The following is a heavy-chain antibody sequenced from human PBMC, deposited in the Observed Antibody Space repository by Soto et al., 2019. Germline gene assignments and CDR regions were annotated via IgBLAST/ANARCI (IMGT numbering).Heavy chain of an antibody. J-gene: IGHJ6*03. CDR2: MYYSGST. V-gene: IGHV4-59*08. CDR1: GGSISGHY. D-gene: IGHD3-16*01. CDR3: ARGPYYDLIWNYYYMDV. Sequence: QVQLQESGPGLVKPSETLSLSCSVSGGSISGHYWSWVRQTPGKGLEWIGYMYYSGSTNYNPSLKSRVILSVDTSNNHFSLGLTSVTAADTAVYYCARGPYYDLIWNYYYMDVWGKGTTVTVSS.